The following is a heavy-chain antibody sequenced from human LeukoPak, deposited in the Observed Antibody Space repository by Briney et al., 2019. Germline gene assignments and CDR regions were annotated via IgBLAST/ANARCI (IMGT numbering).Heavy chain of an antibody. D-gene: IGHD1-26*01. CDR3: AREGSAFDP. CDR2: ISSSSDTI. J-gene: IGHJ5*02. Sequence: PGGSLRLSCAASGFTFSSYSMKWVRQAPGKGLEWVSYISSSSDTIYYADSVRGRFTISRDSAKNSLYLRMNSLRAEDTAMYYCAREGSAFDPWGQGTLVTVSS. V-gene: IGHV3-48*01. CDR1: GFTFSSYS.